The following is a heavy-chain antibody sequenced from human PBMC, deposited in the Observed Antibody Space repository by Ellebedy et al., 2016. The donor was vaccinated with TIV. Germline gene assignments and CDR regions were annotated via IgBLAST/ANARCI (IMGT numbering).Heavy chain of an antibody. J-gene: IGHJ6*02. Sequence: PGGSLRLSCAASGFTTSGMHWVRQAPGKGLEWVAFIRSDGSTKYYADSAKGRFNISRDDSKNTLYLQMNSLRVDDTAVYYCVKGAFPVPTVMAVWGQGTTVTVSS. D-gene: IGHD4-17*01. CDR1: GFTTSG. CDR2: IRSDGSTK. V-gene: IGHV3-30*02. CDR3: VKGAFPVPTVMAV.